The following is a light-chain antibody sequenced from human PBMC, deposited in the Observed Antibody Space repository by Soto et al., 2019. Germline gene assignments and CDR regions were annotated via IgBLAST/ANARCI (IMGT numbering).Light chain of an antibody. J-gene: IGKJ3*01. CDR1: QNLVYTTGDTF. CDR3: MQGKHWPFT. Sequence: DVVMTQSPLSLPVTLGQPASISCRSSQNLVYTTGDTFLNWFHQRPGQSPRRLIYQVSKRDAGVPDRFGGSGSGTDFTLIISRVESEDLGVYYCMQGKHWPFTFGPGTIVDLK. CDR2: QVS. V-gene: IGKV2-30*01.